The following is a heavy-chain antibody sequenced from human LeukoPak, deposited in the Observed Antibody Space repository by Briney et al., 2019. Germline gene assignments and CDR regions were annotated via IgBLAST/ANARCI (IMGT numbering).Heavy chain of an antibody. V-gene: IGHV4-4*07. Sequence: SETLSLTCTVSGGSISSYSWSWIRQPAGKGLEWIGRLYTSGSTNYNPSLKSRVTMSPDTSKNQFSLKLGSVTAADTAVYYCARAGSDLGVNWYFDLWGRGTLVTVSS. J-gene: IGHJ2*01. CDR1: GGSISSYS. D-gene: IGHD2-21*01. CDR3: ARAGSDLGVNWYFDL. CDR2: LYTSGST.